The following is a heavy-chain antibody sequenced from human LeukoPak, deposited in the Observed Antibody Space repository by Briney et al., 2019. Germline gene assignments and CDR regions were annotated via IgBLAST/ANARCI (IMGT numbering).Heavy chain of an antibody. J-gene: IGHJ5*02. CDR3: ARDISDSDIVVVIASP. CDR1: GFTFDDYG. D-gene: IGHD2-21*01. Sequence: RPGGSLRLSCAASGFTFDDYGMSWVRQAPGKGLEWVSGINWNGGSTGYADSVKGRFTISRDNAKNSLYLQMNSLRAEDTALYYCARDISDSDIVVVIASPWGQGTLVTVSS. CDR2: INWNGGST. V-gene: IGHV3-20*04.